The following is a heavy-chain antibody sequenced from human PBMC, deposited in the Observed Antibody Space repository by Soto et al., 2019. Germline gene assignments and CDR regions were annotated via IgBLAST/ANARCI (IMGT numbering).Heavy chain of an antibody. D-gene: IGHD2-8*02. J-gene: IGHJ2*01. Sequence: QVQLVQSGAEVKKPGSSVKVSCKASGGTFSSYAISWVRQAPGQGLEWMGGIIPIFGTANYAQKFQGRVTISADESTSTAYMELSSLRSEDTAVYYCARLGGGVEMAKTWYFDLWGRGTLVTVSS. CDR2: IIPIFGTA. V-gene: IGHV1-69*12. CDR1: GGTFSSYA. CDR3: ARLGGGVEMAKTWYFDL.